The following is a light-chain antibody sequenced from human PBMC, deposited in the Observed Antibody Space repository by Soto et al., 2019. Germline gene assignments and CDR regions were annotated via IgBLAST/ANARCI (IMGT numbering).Light chain of an antibody. CDR2: DAS. J-gene: IGKJ5*01. Sequence: EVVWTQCPANLSMSTGERATLSCRASQSVSSYLAWYQQKPGQAPRLLIYDASNRATGIPARFSGSGSGTDFTLTISSLEPEDFAVYYCQQRSTPITFGQGTRLEIK. CDR1: QSVSSY. CDR3: QQRSTPIT. V-gene: IGKV3-11*01.